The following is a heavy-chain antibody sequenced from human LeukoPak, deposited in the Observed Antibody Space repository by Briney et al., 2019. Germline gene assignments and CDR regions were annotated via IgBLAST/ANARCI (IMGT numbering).Heavy chain of an antibody. CDR1: GFTFSNYW. J-gene: IGHJ1*01. CDR2: IQQHGSET. V-gene: IGHV3-7*01. CDR3: ADTYGSGSYSLQH. Sequence: GGSLRLSCEGSGFTFSNYWMSWVRQAPGKGLEWVANIQQHGSETYYGDSVKGRFTISRDNAKNSLYLQMNSLRAEDTAVYYCADTYGSGSYSLQHWGQGTLVTVSS. D-gene: IGHD3-10*01.